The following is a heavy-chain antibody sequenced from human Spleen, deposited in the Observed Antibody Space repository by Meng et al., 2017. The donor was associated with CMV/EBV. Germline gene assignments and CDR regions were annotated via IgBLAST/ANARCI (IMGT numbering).Heavy chain of an antibody. Sequence: YTFTSYAMNWVRQAPGQGLEWMGWINTNTGNPTYAQGFTGRFVFSLDTSVSTAYLQISSLKAEDTAVYYCARDRLPMVRGVIGELFDPWGQGTLVTVSS. CDR3: ARDRLPMVRGVIGELFDP. CDR1: YTFTSYA. J-gene: IGHJ5*02. CDR2: INTNTGNP. D-gene: IGHD3-10*01. V-gene: IGHV7-4-1*02.